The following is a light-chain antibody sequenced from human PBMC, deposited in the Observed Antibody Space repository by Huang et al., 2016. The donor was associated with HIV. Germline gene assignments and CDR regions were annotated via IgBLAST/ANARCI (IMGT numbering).Light chain of an antibody. V-gene: IGKV1-27*01. CDR3: QVYSSAWWT. J-gene: IGKJ1*01. Sequence: DIQMTQSPSSLSAPVGDRVTISCRATEYISNNVAWYQQKPGKVPSLLIYSVSTLQSGVPSRFRGSGSGRDFTITISSLQPEDVATYYCQVYSSAWWTFGQGTRVDIK. CDR2: SVS. CDR1: EYISNN.